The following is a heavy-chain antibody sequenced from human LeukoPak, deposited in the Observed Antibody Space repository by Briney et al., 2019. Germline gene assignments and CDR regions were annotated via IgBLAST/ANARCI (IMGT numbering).Heavy chain of an antibody. V-gene: IGHV3-23*01. CDR1: GFTLTSYT. D-gene: IGHD3-10*01. J-gene: IGHJ4*02. Sequence: PGGSLRLSCAASGFTLTSYTMGWVRQAPGKGLEWVSSISASGNFTNYADSVKGRFTTSRDTSKNTLFPQMNSLSAEDTAVYYCARKFYYGSGNYYSLFDKWGQGTLVTVSS. CDR2: ISASGNFT. CDR3: ARKFYYGSGNYYSLFDK.